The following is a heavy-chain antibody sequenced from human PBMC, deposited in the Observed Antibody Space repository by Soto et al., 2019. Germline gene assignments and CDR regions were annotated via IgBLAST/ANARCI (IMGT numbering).Heavy chain of an antibody. CDR3: ARGYGSGSYRLGSQDWFDP. J-gene: IGHJ5*02. CDR2: INHSGST. D-gene: IGHD3-10*01. CDR1: GGSFSGYY. V-gene: IGHV4-34*01. Sequence: PSETLSVTCAVDGGSFSGYYWSWIRQHPGKGLEWIGEINHSGSTNYNPSLKSRVTISVDTSKNQFSLKLSSVTAADTAVYYCARGYGSGSYRLGSQDWFDPWGQGTLVTVSS.